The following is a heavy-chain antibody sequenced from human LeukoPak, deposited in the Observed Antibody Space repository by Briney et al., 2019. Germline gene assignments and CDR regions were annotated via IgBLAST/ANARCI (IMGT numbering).Heavy chain of an antibody. D-gene: IGHD3-10*01. CDR3: ARAGYYGSGSYVPNYYYYYMDV. V-gene: IGHV4-59*01. Sequence: SETLSLICTVSGGSISSYYWSWIRQPPGKGLEWIGYIYYSGSTNYNPSLKSRVTISVDTSKNQFSLKLSSVTAADTAVYYCARAGYYGSGSYVPNYYYYYMDVWGKGTTVTISS. CDR1: GGSISSYY. J-gene: IGHJ6*03. CDR2: IYYSGST.